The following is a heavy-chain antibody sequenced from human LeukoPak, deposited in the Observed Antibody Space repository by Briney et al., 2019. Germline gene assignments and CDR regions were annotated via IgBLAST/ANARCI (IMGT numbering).Heavy chain of an antibody. CDR2: INHSGST. D-gene: IGHD3-16*01. CDR3: ARGRLLMWCDP. V-gene: IGHV4-34*01. CDR1: GGSFSGYS. Sequence: SETLSLTCAVYGGSFSGYSWSWIRQPPGKGLEWIGEINHSGSTNYNPSLKSRVTISVDTSKKQFSLKLSSVTAADTAVYYCARGRLLMWCDPWGQGTLVTVSS. J-gene: IGHJ5*02.